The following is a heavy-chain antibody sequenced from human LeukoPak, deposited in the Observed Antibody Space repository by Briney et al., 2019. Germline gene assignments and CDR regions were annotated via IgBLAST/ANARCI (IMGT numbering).Heavy chain of an antibody. CDR3: ASAGGTGSTRGYFDY. J-gene: IGHJ4*02. Sequence: ASVKVSCKASGYTFTGYYMHWVRQAPGQGPEWMGWINPNSGGTNYAQKLQGRVTMTRDTSISTVYMELSGLRSDDSAVYYCASAGGTGSTRGYFDYWGQGTLVTVSS. CDR1: GYTFTGYY. D-gene: IGHD2-15*01. V-gene: IGHV1-2*02. CDR2: INPNSGGT.